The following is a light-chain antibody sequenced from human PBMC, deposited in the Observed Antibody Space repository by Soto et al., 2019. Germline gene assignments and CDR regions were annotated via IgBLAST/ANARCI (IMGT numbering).Light chain of an antibody. Sequence: AIRMTQSPSSFSASTGDRVTITCRASQGISSWLAWYQQKPGKAPKLLIYAASSLQSGVPSRFSGSGSGTDFTLTISRLEPEDFAVYYCQQYGSSPPTTFGQGTRLEIK. CDR2: AAS. V-gene: IGKV1-8*01. CDR3: QQYGSSPPTT. J-gene: IGKJ5*01. CDR1: QGISSW.